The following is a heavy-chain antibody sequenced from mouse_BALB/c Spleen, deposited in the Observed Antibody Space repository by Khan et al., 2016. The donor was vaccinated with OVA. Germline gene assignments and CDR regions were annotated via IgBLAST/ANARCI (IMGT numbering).Heavy chain of an antibody. CDR2: INPSNNYT. D-gene: IGHD2-14*01. CDR3: VGERANHRSDSWFAY. J-gene: IGHJ3*01. Sequence: QVQLKQSGAELARPGASVKMSCKTSGYTFTSYTMHWIRQRPGQALEWIGHINPSNNYTNYNQNFKDKATLIVDKSSNTAYMQVSSLTSEDSAVCYCVGERANHRSDSWFAYWGQGTLVTVSA. V-gene: IGHV1-4*01. CDR1: GYTFTSYT.